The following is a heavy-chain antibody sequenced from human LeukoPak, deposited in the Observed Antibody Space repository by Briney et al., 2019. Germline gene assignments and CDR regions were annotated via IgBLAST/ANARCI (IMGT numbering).Heavy chain of an antibody. J-gene: IGHJ4*02. V-gene: IGHV1-69*13. Sequence: SGKVSCNATGGTFSSYAISWVRQAPGQGLEWMGGIIPIFGTADYAQKFQGRVTITADESTSTAYLELSSLRSEDTAVYYCASGYYYGSGRHRDLFFDYWGQGTLVTVSS. D-gene: IGHD3-10*01. CDR1: GGTFSSYA. CDR2: IIPIFGTA. CDR3: ASGYYYGSGRHRDLFFDY.